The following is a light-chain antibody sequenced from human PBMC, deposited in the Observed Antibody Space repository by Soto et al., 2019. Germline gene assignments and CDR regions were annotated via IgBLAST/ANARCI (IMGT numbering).Light chain of an antibody. CDR1: ESIRTW. V-gene: IGKV1-5*03. Sequence: DIQMTQSPTTLSASIGDRVTITCRASESIRTWLAWYQHKPGKAPKFLISKASSLESGVPSRFSGSGSGTEFTLTISSLQPDDFATYYCRQYNPYSPWTFGQGTKVDIK. CDR3: RQYNPYSPWT. CDR2: KAS. J-gene: IGKJ1*01.